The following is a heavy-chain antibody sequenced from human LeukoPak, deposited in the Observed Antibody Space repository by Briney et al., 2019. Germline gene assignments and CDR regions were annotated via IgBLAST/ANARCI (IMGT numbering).Heavy chain of an antibody. CDR2: IYYSGST. D-gene: IGHD3-22*01. Sequence: PSETLSLTCTVSGGSISSSSYYWGWIRQPPGKGLEWIGSIYYSGSTYYNPSLQSRVTISVDTPKNQFSLKLTSVTAADTAVYYCARRINSSGHYDYWGQGTLVTVSS. V-gene: IGHV4-39*01. CDR1: GGSISSSSYY. CDR3: ARRINSSGHYDY. J-gene: IGHJ4*02.